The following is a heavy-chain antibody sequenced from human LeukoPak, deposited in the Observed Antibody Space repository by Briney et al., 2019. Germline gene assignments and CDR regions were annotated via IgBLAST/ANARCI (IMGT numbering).Heavy chain of an antibody. J-gene: IGHJ3*02. D-gene: IGHD2-15*01. V-gene: IGHV1-69*05. CDR3: ASYVVVVAAKGAFDI. CDR2: IIPIFGTA. CDR1: GGTFSSYA. Sequence: SVKVSCKASGGTFSSYAISWVRQAPGQGLEWTGRIIPIFGTANYAQKFQGRVTITTDESTSTAYMELSSLRSEDTAVYYCASYVVVVAAKGAFDIWGQGTMVTVSS.